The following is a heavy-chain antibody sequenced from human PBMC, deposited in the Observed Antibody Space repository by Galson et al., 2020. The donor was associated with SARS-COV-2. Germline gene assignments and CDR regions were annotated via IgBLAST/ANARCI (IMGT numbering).Heavy chain of an antibody. CDR2: ILWNNNRI. J-gene: IGHJ4*02. D-gene: IGHD1-26*01. CDR1: GFTFDEHA. Sequence: LKILCAGSGFTFDEHAMHWVRQAPGKGLEWVAGILWNNNRIGYADSVKGRLTISRDNAKNSLYLQMNSLRVQDTAFYSCTKDASPGSSGYWCRGALGTVSS. V-gene: IGHV3-9*01. CDR3: TKDASPGSSGY.